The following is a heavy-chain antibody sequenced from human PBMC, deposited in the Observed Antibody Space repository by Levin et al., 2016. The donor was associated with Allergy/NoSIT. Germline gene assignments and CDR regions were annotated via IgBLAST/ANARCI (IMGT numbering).Heavy chain of an antibody. CDR2: INSDGSST. J-gene: IGHJ4*02. D-gene: IGHD3-10*01. V-gene: IGHV3-74*01. CDR3: AKVLWYGELVDY. Sequence: GGSLRLSCAASGFPFRNYWMHWVRQGPGKGLVWVARINSDGSSTSHADSVRGRFTISRDNAKNTLFLQMNNLRAEDTALYYCAKVLWYGELVDYWGQGTLVTVSS. CDR1: GFPFRNYW.